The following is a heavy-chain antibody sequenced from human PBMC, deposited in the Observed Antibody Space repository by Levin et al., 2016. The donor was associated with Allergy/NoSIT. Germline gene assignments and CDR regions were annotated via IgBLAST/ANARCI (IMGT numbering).Heavy chain of an antibody. D-gene: IGHD2-2*01. CDR2: INPSGGRT. J-gene: IGHJ6*03. V-gene: IGHV1-46*01. CDR3: ARNKTRRLPAAGLDSYYYYMDV. Sequence: WVRQAPGQGLEWMGMINPSGGRTNYAQKFQGRVSMTRDTSTNTVYMELSSLRSEDTAVYYCARNKTRRLPAAGLDSYYYYMDVWGKGTTVTVSS.